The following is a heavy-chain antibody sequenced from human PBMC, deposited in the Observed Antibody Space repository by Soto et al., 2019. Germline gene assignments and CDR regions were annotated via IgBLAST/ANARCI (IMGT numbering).Heavy chain of an antibody. CDR1: GDTFIEYA. CDR2: IVPMSGGP. D-gene: IGHD2-8*01. J-gene: IGHJ6*02. V-gene: IGHV1-69*01. Sequence: QVQLVQSAAEEKKPGSSVKISCKASGDTFIEYAFSWMRQAPGQGLAGIGGIVPMSGGPNSAQKFHDRVTITADQSTGTVIMQLSTLTPDATAVYYCARVGIRLIPADLGGGYHFQGLDVWGQGPKVTVS. CDR3: ARVGIRLIPADLGGGYHFQGLDV.